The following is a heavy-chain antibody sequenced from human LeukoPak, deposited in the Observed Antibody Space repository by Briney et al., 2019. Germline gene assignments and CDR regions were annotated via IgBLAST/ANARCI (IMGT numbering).Heavy chain of an antibody. J-gene: IGHJ6*02. Sequence: PGGSLGLSCAASGFTFSSYSMNWVRQAPGKGLEWVSSISSSSSYIYYADSVKGRFTISRDNAKNSLYLQMNSLRAEDTAVYYCARAAAGRAYYHYGMDVWGQGTTVTVSS. D-gene: IGHD6-13*01. CDR3: ARAAAGRAYYHYGMDV. CDR1: GFTFSSYS. CDR2: ISSSSSYI. V-gene: IGHV3-21*04.